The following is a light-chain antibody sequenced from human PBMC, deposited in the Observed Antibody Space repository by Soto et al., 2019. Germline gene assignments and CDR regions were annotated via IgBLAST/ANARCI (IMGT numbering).Light chain of an antibody. CDR3: TSYTSTSTYV. CDR1: SSDVCVFNY. CDR2: DVT. J-gene: IGLJ1*01. Sequence: QSVLAQPASVSGPPGPSITISCPGTSSDVCVFNYVSWYQHHPSKAPRLVIYDVTKRPSGISDRFSGSKSGNTASMTISGLLPEDEADYYCTSYTSTSTYVFGTGTKVTVL. V-gene: IGLV2-14*01.